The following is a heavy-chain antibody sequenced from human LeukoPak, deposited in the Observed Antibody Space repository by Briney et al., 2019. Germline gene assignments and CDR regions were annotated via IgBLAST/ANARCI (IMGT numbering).Heavy chain of an antibody. Sequence: SETLSLTCTVSGGSISSYYWSWIRQPPGKGLEWIGYIYYSGSANYNPSLKSRVTISVDTSKNQFSLKLSSVTAADTAVYYCARARDSSGYYVFDYWGQGTLVTVSS. CDR2: IYYSGSA. CDR1: GGSISSYY. V-gene: IGHV4-59*01. CDR3: ARARDSSGYYVFDY. D-gene: IGHD3-22*01. J-gene: IGHJ4*02.